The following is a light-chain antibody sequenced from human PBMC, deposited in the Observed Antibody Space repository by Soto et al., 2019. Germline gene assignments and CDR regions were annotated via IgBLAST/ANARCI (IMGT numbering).Light chain of an antibody. J-gene: IGLJ3*02. Sequence: QSALTQPASVSGSPGQSITISCTGSSSDVGKYSLVSWYQQHPGKAPRVIIYEVTKRHSGVYTRFSGSKSDNTASLTVSGLQAEDEADYYCCSYAGSTTWVFGGGTKLTVL. CDR1: SSDVGKYSL. V-gene: IGLV2-23*02. CDR3: CSYAGSTTWV. CDR2: EVT.